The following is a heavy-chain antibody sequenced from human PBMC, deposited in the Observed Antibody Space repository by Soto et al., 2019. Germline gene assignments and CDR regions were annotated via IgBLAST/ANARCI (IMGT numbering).Heavy chain of an antibody. Sequence: GASVKVSCKASGYTFTSYGISWVRKAPGQGLEWMGWISAYNGNTNYAQKFQGRVTMTTDTSTSTAYMELRSLRPDDTAVYYCARTLNEWLLGLDWGQGTLVTVSS. CDR3: ARTLNEWLLGLD. D-gene: IGHD3-3*01. CDR1: GYTFTSYG. CDR2: ISAYNGNT. V-gene: IGHV1-18*01. J-gene: IGHJ4*02.